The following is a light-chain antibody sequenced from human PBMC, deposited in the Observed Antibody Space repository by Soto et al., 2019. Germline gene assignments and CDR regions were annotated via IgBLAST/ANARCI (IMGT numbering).Light chain of an antibody. Sequence: QSALTQPASVSGSPGQSITISCTGTSSDVGGYNYVSWYQHHPGKAPKLMIFDVSNRPSGVSNRFSGSKSGNTASLTISGLQPEDEDDYYCSSYTTSNTRQLVFGTGPKVTVL. J-gene: IGLJ1*01. CDR3: SSYTTSNTRQLV. V-gene: IGLV2-14*03. CDR1: SSDVGGYNY. CDR2: DVS.